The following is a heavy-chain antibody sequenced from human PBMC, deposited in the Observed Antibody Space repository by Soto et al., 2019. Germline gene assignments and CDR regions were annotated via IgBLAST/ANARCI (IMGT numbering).Heavy chain of an antibody. J-gene: IGHJ4*02. V-gene: IGHV3-30*18. CDR2: ISSHGRHQ. D-gene: IGHD6-19*01. Sequence: QLAESGGGMVPPGKSLRLSCTGSGFNFGNFAVHWVRQTPVKGLEWVAVISSHGRHQYYSDSVKGRFTISRDNSNNTVHLQLSSLRLEDTAVYYCAKDLGSSGWEYFDHWGQGTLVTVSS. CDR1: GFNFGNFA. CDR3: AKDLGSSGWEYFDH.